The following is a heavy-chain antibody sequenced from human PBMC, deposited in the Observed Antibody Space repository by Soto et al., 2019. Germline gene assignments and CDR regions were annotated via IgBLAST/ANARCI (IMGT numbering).Heavy chain of an antibody. J-gene: IGHJ4*02. CDR1: GFTFSSYA. Sequence: GGSLRLSCAASGFTFSSYAMHWVRQAPGKGLEWVAVISYDGSNKYYADSVRGRFTISRDKSKNTLYLQMNSLRAEDTAVYYCARDSSGYIRWGQGTMVTVSS. V-gene: IGHV3-30-3*01. CDR3: ARDSSGYIR. CDR2: ISYDGSNK. D-gene: IGHD3-22*01.